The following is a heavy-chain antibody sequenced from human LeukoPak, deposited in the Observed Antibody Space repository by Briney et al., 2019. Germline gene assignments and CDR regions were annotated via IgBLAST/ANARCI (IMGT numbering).Heavy chain of an antibody. V-gene: IGHV4-59*01. D-gene: IGHD3-22*01. CDR1: GCSITSYY. Sequence: PSETLSLTCTVSGCSITSYYWSWIRQPPGKVLEWIGSIYYSGSTNYNPSLKSRVTISVDTSKNQFSLKLSSVTAADTAVYYCTRGSIAYYYMDVWGKGTTVTISS. J-gene: IGHJ6*03. CDR2: IYYSGST. CDR3: TRGSIAYYYMDV.